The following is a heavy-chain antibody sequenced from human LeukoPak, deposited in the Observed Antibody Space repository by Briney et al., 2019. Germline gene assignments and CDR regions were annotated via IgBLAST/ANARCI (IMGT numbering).Heavy chain of an antibody. CDR2: ISAYSGHT. CDR3: ARDRGGHSNRRNLFDP. V-gene: IGHV1-18*01. Sequence: ASVKVSCKASGYTFSSYGFSWVRQAPGQGLEWMGWISAYSGHTNYAQKFQDRVTLTIDTSSNTAYMELRTLRYDDTAIYYCARDRGGHSNRRNLFDPWGQGTLVTVSS. J-gene: IGHJ5*02. CDR1: GYTFSSYG. D-gene: IGHD5-12*01.